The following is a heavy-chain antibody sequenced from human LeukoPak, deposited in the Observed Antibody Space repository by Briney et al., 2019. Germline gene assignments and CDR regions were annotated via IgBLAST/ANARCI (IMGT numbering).Heavy chain of an antibody. Sequence: PSETLSLTCTVSGGSISNYYWTWIRQPAGKGLEWIGRIYTSGGTNYNPSLKSRVTMSVDTSTNQFSLKLSSVTAADTAVYYCARSDCSRGGCPSFEYWGQGLLVTVSP. J-gene: IGHJ4*02. CDR3: ARSDCSRGGCPSFEY. CDR1: GGSISNYY. D-gene: IGHD2-15*01. V-gene: IGHV4-4*07. CDR2: IYTSGGT.